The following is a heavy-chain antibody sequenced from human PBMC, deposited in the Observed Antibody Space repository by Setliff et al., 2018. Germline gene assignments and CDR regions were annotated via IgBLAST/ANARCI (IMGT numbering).Heavy chain of an antibody. V-gene: IGHV7-4-1*02. CDR2: INTNTGNP. D-gene: IGHD3-10*01. Sequence: ASVKVSCKASGYTFTTYAISWMRQAPGQGLEWMGWINTNTGNPSHAQGFTGRFVFSLDASVSTAYLQISSLKAEDTALYYCARASRFGTIKYRGDYYMDVWGKGTTVTVSS. CDR3: ARASRFGTIKYRGDYYMDV. J-gene: IGHJ6*03. CDR1: GYTFTTYA.